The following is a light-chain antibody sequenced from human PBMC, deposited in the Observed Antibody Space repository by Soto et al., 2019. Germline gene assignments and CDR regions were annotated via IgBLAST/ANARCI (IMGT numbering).Light chain of an antibody. CDR3: QQYDSYPPFT. V-gene: IGKV1-8*01. CDR1: QGISSY. Sequence: AIRMTQSPSSFSASTGDRVTITCRASQGISSYLAWYQQKPGKATKLLIYAASTLQSGVPSRFSGNGSGTDFNLTISCLQSEDFATYYCQQYDSYPPFTFGPGTKVDIK. CDR2: AAS. J-gene: IGKJ3*01.